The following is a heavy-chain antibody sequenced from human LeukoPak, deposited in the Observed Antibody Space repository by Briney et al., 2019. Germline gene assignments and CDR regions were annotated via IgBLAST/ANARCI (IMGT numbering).Heavy chain of an antibody. CDR2: IKGGGGDP. Sequence: GGSLRLSCAASGFIFTTYAMGWVRQAPGKGLEWVSSIKGGGGDPFYADSVKGRFTISRDNSKNTLFLQLNSLRAEDTAVYYCAKGGHDFNPLYWWGQGTLVTVSS. CDR1: GFIFTTYA. V-gene: IGHV3-23*01. CDR3: AKGGHDFNPLYW. J-gene: IGHJ4*02. D-gene: IGHD2-8*02.